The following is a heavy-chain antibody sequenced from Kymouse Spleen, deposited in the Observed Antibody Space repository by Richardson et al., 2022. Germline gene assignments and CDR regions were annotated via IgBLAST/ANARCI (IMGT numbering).Heavy chain of an antibody. Sequence: EVQLVESGGGLVQPGGSLRLSCAASGFTFSSYAMSWVRQAPGKGLEWVSAISGSGGSTYYADSVKGRFTISRDNSKNTLYLQMNSLRAEDTAVYYCAKDRRYFDWLDYYYGMDVWGQGTTVTVSS. CDR3: AKDRRYFDWLDYYYGMDV. D-gene: IGHD3-9*01. CDR2: ISGSGGST. CDR1: GFTFSSYA. V-gene: IGHV3-23*04. J-gene: IGHJ6*02.